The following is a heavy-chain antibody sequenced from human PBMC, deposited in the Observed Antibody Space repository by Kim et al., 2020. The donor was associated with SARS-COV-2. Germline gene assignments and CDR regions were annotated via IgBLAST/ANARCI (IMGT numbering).Heavy chain of an antibody. CDR3: ARWGLGRVPAAIGYGMDV. V-gene: IGHV3-30*04. D-gene: IGHD2-2*01. CDR1: GFTFSSYA. J-gene: IGHJ6*02. Sequence: GGSLRLSCAASGFTFSSYAMHWVRQALGKGLEWVAVISYDGSNKYYADSVKGRFTISRDNSKNTLYLQMNSLRAEDTAVYYWARWGLGRVPAAIGYGMDVWGQGTTVTVSS. CDR2: ISYDGSNK.